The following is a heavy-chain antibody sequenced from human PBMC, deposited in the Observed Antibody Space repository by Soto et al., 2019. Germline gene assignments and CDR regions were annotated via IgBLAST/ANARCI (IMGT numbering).Heavy chain of an antibody. CDR1: GDSMNTANDY. V-gene: IGHV4-31*03. J-gene: IGHJ4*02. CDR2: ITNRVHT. Sequence: QVQLQESGPGLLKPSQTLSLTCTVSGDSMNTANDYWTWIRHQPGKGLAWIGYITNRVHTFYNPYLESRVVISGESSANQLSLRLSSVTAAETDVYYCARGALKEIYSFDYWGQGTLVTVSS. CDR3: ARGALKEIYSFDY.